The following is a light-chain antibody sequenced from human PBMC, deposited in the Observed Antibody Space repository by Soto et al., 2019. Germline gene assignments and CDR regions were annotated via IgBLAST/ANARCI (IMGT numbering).Light chain of an antibody. Sequence: DIQMTQSPSTLSGSVGDRVTITCRASQTISSWLAWYQQKPGKAPKLLIYKASTLKSGVPSRFSGSGSGTEFTLTISSLQPDDFATYYFQHYNSYSEAFCQGTKVDIK. V-gene: IGKV1-5*03. CDR3: QHYNSYSEA. CDR1: QTISSW. J-gene: IGKJ1*01. CDR2: KAS.